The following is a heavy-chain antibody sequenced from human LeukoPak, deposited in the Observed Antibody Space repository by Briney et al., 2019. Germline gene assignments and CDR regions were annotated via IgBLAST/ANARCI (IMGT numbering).Heavy chain of an antibody. CDR2: IKQDGNEK. CDR1: GFTFSSYW. V-gene: IGHV3-7*01. Sequence: GGSLRLSCAASGFTFSSYWMNWVRQAPGKGLEWVANIKQDGNEKYYVDSVKGRFTISGDNAKNSLYLQMNSLRAEDTAVYYCARELLGHGYNSGDFDYWGQGTLVTVSS. D-gene: IGHD5-24*01. CDR3: ARELLGHGYNSGDFDY. J-gene: IGHJ4*02.